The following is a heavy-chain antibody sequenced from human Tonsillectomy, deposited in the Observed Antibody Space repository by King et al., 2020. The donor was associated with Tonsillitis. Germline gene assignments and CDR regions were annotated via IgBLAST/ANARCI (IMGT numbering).Heavy chain of an antibody. D-gene: IGHD4-17*01. V-gene: IGHV4-34*01. J-gene: IGHJ4*02. Sequence: VQLQQWGAEVLKSSETLSLTCAVYVGSFSGYYWSWIRQPPGKGLEWIGEINHSGSTNYNPSLKSRVTISVDTSKNQFSLELTSVTAADTAVYYCARGHSTSVTINFDYWGQGSLVTVSS. CDR1: VGSFSGYY. CDR3: ARGHSTSVTINFDY. CDR2: INHSGST.